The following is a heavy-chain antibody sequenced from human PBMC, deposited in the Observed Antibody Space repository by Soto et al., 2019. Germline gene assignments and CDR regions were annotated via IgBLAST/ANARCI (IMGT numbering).Heavy chain of an antibody. CDR2: INPSGGST. D-gene: IGHD2-2*01. Sequence: ASVKVSCKASGYTFTSYYMHCVRQAPGQGLEWMGIINPSGGSTSYAQKFQGRVTMTRDTSTSTVYMELSSLRSEDTAVYYCARVKVPATAIDDYYYYGMDVWGQGTTVTVSS. J-gene: IGHJ6*02. CDR1: GYTFTSYY. V-gene: IGHV1-46*01. CDR3: ARVKVPATAIDDYYYYGMDV.